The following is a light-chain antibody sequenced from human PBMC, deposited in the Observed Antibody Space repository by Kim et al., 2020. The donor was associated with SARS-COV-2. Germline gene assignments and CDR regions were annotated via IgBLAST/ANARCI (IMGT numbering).Light chain of an antibody. Sequence: QSVLTQPPSASGTPGQRVTISCSGSSSNIGSNYVYWYQHLPGTAPKLLIYRNNQRPSGVPDRFSGSKSGTSASLAISALRSEDEADYYCAAWDDSLSGPVFGGGTKLTVL. J-gene: IGLJ3*02. CDR3: AAWDDSLSGPV. CDR1: SSNIGSNY. CDR2: RNN. V-gene: IGLV1-47*01.